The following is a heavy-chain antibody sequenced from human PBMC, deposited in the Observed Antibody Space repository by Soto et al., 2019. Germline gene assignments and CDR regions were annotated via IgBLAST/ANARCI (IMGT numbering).Heavy chain of an antibody. CDR3: ARGYSYGSDWYFDR. Sequence: QLQLVQSGTEVKNPGASVKVSCKASGFTFTGFGITWVRQAPGQGLEWMGWITASNGNTDYAQNLQGRVTMTTDTYTSTAYMELWRLRADDTAVYYCARGYSYGSDWYFDRWGRGTLVTVSS. V-gene: IGHV1-18*04. CDR2: ITASNGNT. J-gene: IGHJ2*01. D-gene: IGHD5-18*01. CDR1: GFTFTGFG.